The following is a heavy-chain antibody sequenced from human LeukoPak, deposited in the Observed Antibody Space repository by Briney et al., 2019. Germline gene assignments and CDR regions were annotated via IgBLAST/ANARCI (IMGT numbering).Heavy chain of an antibody. CDR3: ARERGDCSSISCYPYYFDS. V-gene: IGHV4-4*07. J-gene: IGHJ4*02. D-gene: IGHD2-2*01. CDR2: IYTSGSP. Sequence: PSETLSLTCTVSGGSISSYFRGWIRQPAGMGLEWIGRIYTSGSPNYNPSLKSRVTMSVDTSKNQFSLKLNSVTAADTAVYYCARERGDCSSISCYPYYFDSWGQGTLVTVSS. CDR1: GGSISSYF.